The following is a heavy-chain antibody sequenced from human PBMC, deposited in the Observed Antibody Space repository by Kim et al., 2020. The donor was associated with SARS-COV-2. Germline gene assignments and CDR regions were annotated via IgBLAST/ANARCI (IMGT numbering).Heavy chain of an antibody. J-gene: IGHJ3*02. CDR1: GFTFSNAW. CDR2: IKSKTGGGTT. V-gene: IGHV3-15*01. Sequence: GGSLRLSCAASGFTFSNAWMSWVRQAPGKGLEWVGGIKSKTGGGTTDYSATVKVRFTISRDDSKNTLYMQMNSLKTGDTAVYYCSSRMTTVTKGGVLDAFDIWGQGTMVTVSS. D-gene: IGHD4-17*01. CDR3: SSRMTTVTKGGVLDAFDI.